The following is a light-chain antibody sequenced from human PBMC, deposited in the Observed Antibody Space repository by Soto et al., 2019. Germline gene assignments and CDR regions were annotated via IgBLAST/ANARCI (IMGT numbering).Light chain of an antibody. V-gene: IGLV2-14*01. CDR2: DVS. Sequence: QSALTQPASVSGSPGQSITISCTGTSSDVGGYNYVSWYQQHPGKAPKLMIYDVSNRPSGVSNRFSGSKSGNTASLTISGLQAEDVTDYYCSSYTSISRNVFGTGTKLTVL. J-gene: IGLJ1*01. CDR1: SSDVGGYNY. CDR3: SSYTSISRNV.